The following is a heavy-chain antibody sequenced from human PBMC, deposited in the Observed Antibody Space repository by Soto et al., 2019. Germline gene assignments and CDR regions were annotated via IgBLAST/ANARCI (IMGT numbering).Heavy chain of an antibody. Sequence: ASVKVSCKASGYTFTSYGISWVRQAPGQGLEWMGWISAYNGNTNYAQKLQGRVTMTTDTSTGTAYMELRSLRSDDTAVYYCARVYPYYYYGMDVWGQGTTVTVSS. V-gene: IGHV1-18*01. J-gene: IGHJ6*02. CDR1: GYTFTSYG. CDR3: ARVYPYYYYGMDV. CDR2: ISAYNGNT.